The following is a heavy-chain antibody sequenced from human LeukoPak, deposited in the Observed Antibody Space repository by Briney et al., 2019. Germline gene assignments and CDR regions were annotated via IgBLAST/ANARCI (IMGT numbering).Heavy chain of an antibody. J-gene: IGHJ6*03. V-gene: IGHV4-39*01. CDR2: IYYSGSN. D-gene: IGHD3-10*01. CDR1: GGSISSSSYY. Sequence: PSETLSLTCTVSGGSISSSSYYWGWIRQPPGKGLEWIGSIYYSGSNYYNPSLKSRVTISVDTSKNQFSLKLSSVTAADTAVYYCARHPARGLYYYYMDVWGKGTTVTVSS. CDR3: ARHPARGLYYYYMDV.